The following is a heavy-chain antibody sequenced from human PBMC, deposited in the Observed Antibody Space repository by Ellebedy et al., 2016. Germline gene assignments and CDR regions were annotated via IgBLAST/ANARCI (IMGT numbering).Heavy chain of an antibody. CDR2: ISGYTGNT. Sequence: ASVKVSCKASGYTFTSYGISWVRQAPGQGLEWMGWISGYTGNTNYAQRVQGRVTMTTDTSTSTAYMELRSLRSEDTAVYYCARPGTRIVGANHAFDIWGQGTMVTASS. D-gene: IGHD1-26*01. CDR1: GYTFTSYG. V-gene: IGHV1-18*04. CDR3: ARPGTRIVGANHAFDI. J-gene: IGHJ3*02.